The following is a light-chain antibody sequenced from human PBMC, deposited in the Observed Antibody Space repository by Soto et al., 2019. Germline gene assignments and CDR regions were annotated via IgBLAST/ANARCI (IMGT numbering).Light chain of an antibody. CDR2: EAS. CDR1: QRISSW. J-gene: IGKJ1*01. Sequence: DIQMTQSPSTLSASVGDRVTITCRASQRISSWLAWYQQKPGKAPKLLIYEASRLQSGVPSRFSGSGSGTEFTLTISSLQPDDFATYYCQQYNSSWTFGQGTKVDIK. CDR3: QQYNSSWT. V-gene: IGKV1-5*03.